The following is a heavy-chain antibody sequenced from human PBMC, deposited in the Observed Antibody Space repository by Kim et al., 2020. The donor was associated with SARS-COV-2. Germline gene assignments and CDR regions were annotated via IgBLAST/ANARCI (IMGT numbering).Heavy chain of an antibody. J-gene: IGHJ4*02. Sequence: DGNSTSYADSVKGRFTISRDNAKNTLYLQMNNLRAEDTAVYYCARQFDCWGQGTLVTVSS. CDR3: ARQFDC. V-gene: IGHV3-74*01. CDR2: DGNST.